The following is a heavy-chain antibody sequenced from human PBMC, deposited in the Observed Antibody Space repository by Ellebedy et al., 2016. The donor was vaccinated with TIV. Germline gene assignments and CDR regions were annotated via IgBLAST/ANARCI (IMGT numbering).Heavy chain of an antibody. J-gene: IGHJ1*01. CDR3: ARSDYGDHAEYFQH. Sequence: ASVKVSCKASGYTFTSYGISWVRQAPGQGLEWMGWISAYNGNTNYAQKLQGRVTMTTDTSTSTAYMELSSLRSEDTAVYYCARSDYGDHAEYFQHWGQGTLVTVSS. CDR2: ISAYNGNT. D-gene: IGHD4-17*01. V-gene: IGHV1-18*01. CDR1: GYTFTSYG.